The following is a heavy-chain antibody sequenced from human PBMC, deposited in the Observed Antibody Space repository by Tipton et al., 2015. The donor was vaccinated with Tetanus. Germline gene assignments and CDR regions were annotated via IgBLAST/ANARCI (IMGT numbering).Heavy chain of an antibody. Sequence: QSGPEVKKPGSSVKVSCKASGGTFSSYAISWVRQAPGQGLEWMGGIIPIFGTANYAQKFQGGVTITADESTSTAYMELSSLRSEDTAVYYCARVPYYYERGPFDYWGQGTLVTVSS. CDR1: GGTFSSYA. CDR3: ARVPYYYERGPFDY. D-gene: IGHD3-10*02. J-gene: IGHJ4*02. V-gene: IGHV1-69*01. CDR2: IIPIFGTA.